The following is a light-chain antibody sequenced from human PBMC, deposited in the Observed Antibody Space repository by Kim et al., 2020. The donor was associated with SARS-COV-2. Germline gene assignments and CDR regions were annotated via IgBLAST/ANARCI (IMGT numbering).Light chain of an antibody. CDR3: LQHNSYPRT. J-gene: IGKJ1*01. CDR2: AAS. V-gene: IGKV1-17*01. CDR1: QGIGND. Sequence: DIQMTQSPSSLSASVGDRVTITCRASQGIGNDLGWYQQKPGKAPKRLIYAASSLQSGVPSRFSGSGSGTEFTLTISSLQSEDSATYYCLQHNSYPRTFGQGTKVEIK.